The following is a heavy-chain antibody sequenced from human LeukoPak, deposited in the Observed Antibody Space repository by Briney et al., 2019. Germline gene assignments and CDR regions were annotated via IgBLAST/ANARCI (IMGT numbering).Heavy chain of an antibody. D-gene: IGHD2-15*01. CDR1: GGSFSGYY. Sequence: PSETLSLTCAVYGGSFSGYYWSWIRQPPGKGLEWIGEINHSGSTNYNPSLKSRVTISVDTSKNQFSLKLSSVTAADTAVYYCARVYCSGGSCYSGSGRNFDYWGQGTLVTVSS. CDR2: INHSGST. V-gene: IGHV4-34*01. J-gene: IGHJ4*02. CDR3: ARVYCSGGSCYSGSGRNFDY.